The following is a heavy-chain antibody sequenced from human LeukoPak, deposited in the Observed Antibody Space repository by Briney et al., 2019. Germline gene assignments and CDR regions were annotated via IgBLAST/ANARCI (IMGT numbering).Heavy chain of an antibody. D-gene: IGHD3-3*01. CDR2: ISWNSGSI. CDR1: GFTFDDYA. V-gene: IGHV3-9*01. Sequence: PGGSLRLSCAVSGFTFDDYAMHWVRQAPGKGLEWVSGISWNSGSIGYADSVKGRFTISRDNAKNSLYLQMNSLRAEDTALYYCAKGNHDFWSGYFDYWGQGTLVTVSS. CDR3: AKGNHDFWSGYFDY. J-gene: IGHJ4*02.